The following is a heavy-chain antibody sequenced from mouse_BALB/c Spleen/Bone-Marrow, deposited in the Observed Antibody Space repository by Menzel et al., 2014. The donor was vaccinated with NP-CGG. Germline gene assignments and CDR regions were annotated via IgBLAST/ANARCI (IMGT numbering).Heavy chain of an antibody. V-gene: IGHV5-9-1*01. CDR3: ARRGIPRLLDD. J-gene: IGHJ2*01. CDR2: ISSGGSYT. CDR1: GFTFSSYA. Sequence: EVKLVESGGGLVMPGGSLKLSCAASGFTFSSYAMSWVRQTPEKRLEWVATISSGGSYTYYPDSVKGRFTISRDNAKNTLYLQMSSLRSEDTAMYYCARRGIPRLLDDWCQGTTLTVSS.